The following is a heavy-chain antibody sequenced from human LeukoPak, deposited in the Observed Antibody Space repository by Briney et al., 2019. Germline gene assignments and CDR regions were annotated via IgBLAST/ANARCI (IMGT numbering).Heavy chain of an antibody. CDR1: GGSFSGYY. CDR3: ARQIMITFGGVMGKPLDY. D-gene: IGHD3-16*01. Sequence: SETLSLTCAVYGGSFSGYYWGWIRQPPGKGLEWIGSIYYSGSTYYNPSLKSRVTISVDTSKNQFSLKLSSVTAADTAVYYCARQIMITFGGVMGKPLDYWGQGTLVTVSS. CDR2: IYYSGST. V-gene: IGHV4-39*01. J-gene: IGHJ4*02.